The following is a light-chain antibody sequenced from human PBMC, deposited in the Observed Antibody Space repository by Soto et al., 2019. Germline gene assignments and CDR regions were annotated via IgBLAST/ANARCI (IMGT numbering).Light chain of an antibody. J-gene: IGKJ1*01. Sequence: EIVLTQSPGTLSLSPGERATLSCRASQSVSSTYLAWYQQKPGQAPRLLIYGAFNRATGIPDRFSGSGSGTDFTLAISRLEAEDFAVYYCHQYGSSPWMFGQGTKVDIK. V-gene: IGKV3-20*01. CDR3: HQYGSSPWM. CDR2: GAF. CDR1: QSVSSTY.